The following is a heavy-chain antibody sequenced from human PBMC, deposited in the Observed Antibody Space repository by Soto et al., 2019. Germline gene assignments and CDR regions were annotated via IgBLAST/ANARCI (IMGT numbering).Heavy chain of an antibody. CDR2: IYYSGST. J-gene: IGHJ4*02. CDR1: GGSVSSGSYY. D-gene: IGHD6-19*01. CDR3: ARAGSGWYNY. Sequence: QVQLQESGPGLVKPSETLSLTCTVSGGSVSSGSYYWSWIRQPPGKGLEWIGYIYYSGSTNYNPSLKSRVTISVDTSKNQLSLKLSSVTAADTAVYYCARAGSGWYNYWGQGTLVTVS. V-gene: IGHV4-61*01.